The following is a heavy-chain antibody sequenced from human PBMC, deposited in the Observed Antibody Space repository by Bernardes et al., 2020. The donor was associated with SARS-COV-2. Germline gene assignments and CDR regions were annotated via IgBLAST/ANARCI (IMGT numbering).Heavy chain of an antibody. CDR2: ISSDGDNK. V-gene: IGHV3-64D*06. Sequence: GFLSPSCSASDFTLSRYSMHWVRPAPGKGLEYVSGISSDGDNKQYADSVEDRFTISRDNSKDTLYLQLTSLRLEDTAVYYCVKADYKFFWPSSGWGGHFFDNWGQGTLVTVSS. CDR3: VKADYKFFWPSSGWGGHFFDN. D-gene: IGHD6-19*01. CDR1: DFTLSRYS. J-gene: IGHJ4*02.